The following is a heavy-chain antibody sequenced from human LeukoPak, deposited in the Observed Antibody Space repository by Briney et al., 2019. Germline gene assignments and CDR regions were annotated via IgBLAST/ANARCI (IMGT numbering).Heavy chain of an antibody. D-gene: IGHD5-18*01. CDR3: ARSEYSYGADAFDI. J-gene: IGHJ3*02. CDR1: GDSISSYY. CDR2: IYSSGST. V-gene: IGHV4-4*07. Sequence: PSETLSLTCTISGDSISSYYWSWIRQPAGKGLEWIGRIYSSGSTNYNPSLKSRVTMSVDTSKNQFSLKLSSVTAADTAVYYCARSEYSYGADAFDIWGQGTMVTVSS.